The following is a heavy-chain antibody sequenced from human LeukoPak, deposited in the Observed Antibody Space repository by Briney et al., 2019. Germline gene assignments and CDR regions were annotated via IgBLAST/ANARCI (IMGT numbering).Heavy chain of an antibody. CDR3: ARGRYSSRYYFDY. CDR1: GYTFTGYY. Sequence: ASVKVSCKASGYTFTGYYMHWVRQAPGQGLECMGWINPNSGGTNYAQKFQGRVTMTRDTSISTAYMELSRLRSDDTAVYYCARGRYSSRYYFDYWGQGTLVTVSS. D-gene: IGHD6-13*01. V-gene: IGHV1-2*02. CDR2: INPNSGGT. J-gene: IGHJ4*02.